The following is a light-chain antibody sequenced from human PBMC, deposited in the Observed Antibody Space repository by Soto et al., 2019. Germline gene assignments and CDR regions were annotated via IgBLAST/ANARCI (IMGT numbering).Light chain of an antibody. CDR1: SSDVGGYNY. J-gene: IGLJ3*02. Sequence: QSALTQPDSVSGSPGQSITISCTGTSSDVGGYNYVSWYQHHPGKAPKLMIYDVSNRPSGVSNRFSGSKSGNTASLTISGLHTEDEADYYCSSYTSSSTLVFGGGTKLTVL. V-gene: IGLV2-14*03. CDR3: SSYTSSSTLV. CDR2: DVS.